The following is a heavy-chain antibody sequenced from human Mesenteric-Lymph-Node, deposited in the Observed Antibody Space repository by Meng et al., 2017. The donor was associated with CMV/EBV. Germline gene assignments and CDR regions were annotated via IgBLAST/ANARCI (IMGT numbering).Heavy chain of an antibody. Sequence: GESLKISCAASGFIFDTYAIHWVRQAPGKGLEWVTVISYDGNNEYYADSVKGRFTISRDNSKNTLYLQMNSLRAEDTAVYYCAREGNYYGSGSYPFDYWGQGTLVTVSS. D-gene: IGHD3-10*01. J-gene: IGHJ4*02. CDR2: ISYDGNNE. CDR3: AREGNYYGSGSYPFDY. CDR1: GFIFDTYA. V-gene: IGHV3-30-3*01.